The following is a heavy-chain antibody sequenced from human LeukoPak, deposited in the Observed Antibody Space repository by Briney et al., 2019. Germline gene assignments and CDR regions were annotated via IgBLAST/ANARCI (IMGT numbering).Heavy chain of an antibody. Sequence: SETLSLTCTVSGGSISSSSYYWGWIRQPPGKGLEWIGSIYYSGSTYYNPSLKSRVTISVDTSKNQFSLKLSSVTAADTAVYYCAGVDYYDSSGYQGYCFDYWGQGTLVTVSS. D-gene: IGHD3-22*01. V-gene: IGHV4-39*01. CDR3: AGVDYYDSSGYQGYCFDY. CDR1: GGSISSSSYY. CDR2: IYYSGST. J-gene: IGHJ4*02.